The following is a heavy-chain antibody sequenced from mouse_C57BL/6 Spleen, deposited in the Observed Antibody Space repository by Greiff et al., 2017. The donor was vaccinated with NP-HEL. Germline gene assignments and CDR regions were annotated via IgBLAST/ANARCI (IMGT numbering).Heavy chain of an antibody. CDR1: GYAFSSSW. Sequence: VQLQQSGPELVKPGASVKISCKASGYAFSSSWMNWVKQRPGKGLEWIGRIYPGDGDTNYNGKFKGKATLTADKSSSTAYMQRSSLTSEDSAVYVCARSLINKVVGDFDYWGQGTTLTVSS. CDR2: IYPGDGDT. CDR3: ARSLINKVVGDFDY. D-gene: IGHD1-1*01. J-gene: IGHJ2*01. V-gene: IGHV1-82*01.